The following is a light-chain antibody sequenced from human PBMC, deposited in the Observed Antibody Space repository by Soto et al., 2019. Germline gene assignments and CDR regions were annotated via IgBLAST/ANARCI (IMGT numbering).Light chain of an antibody. Sequence: EIVMTQSPATLSVSPGERATLSCRASQSVSSNLAWYQQKPGQAPRLLIYGASTRATGIPARFSVSGSGTEFTLTISSLQSEDFAVYSCQQYNNWPHTFGQGTKLEIK. J-gene: IGKJ2*01. CDR1: QSVSSN. CDR2: GAS. CDR3: QQYNNWPHT. V-gene: IGKV3-15*01.